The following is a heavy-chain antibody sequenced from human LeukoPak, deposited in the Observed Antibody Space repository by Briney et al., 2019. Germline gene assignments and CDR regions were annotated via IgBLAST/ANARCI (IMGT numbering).Heavy chain of an antibody. CDR3: ARGTGMT. V-gene: IGHV3-66*01. CDR1: GFTFSSYW. D-gene: IGHD6-13*01. J-gene: IGHJ5*02. CDR2: IYSGGST. Sequence: GGSLRLSCAVSGFTFSSYWMTWVRQAPGKGLEWVSVIYSGGSTYYADSVKGRFTISRDNSKNTLYLQMNSLRAEDTAVYYCARGTGMTWGQGTLVTVSS.